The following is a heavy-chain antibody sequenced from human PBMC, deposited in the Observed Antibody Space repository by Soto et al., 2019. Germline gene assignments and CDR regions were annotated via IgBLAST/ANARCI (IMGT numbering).Heavy chain of an antibody. CDR2: IYYSGST. CDR1: GGSISSGGYY. D-gene: IGHD3-22*01. V-gene: IGHV4-31*03. CDR3: ARGTYYYDSSGYFDY. J-gene: IGHJ4*02. Sequence: SETLSLTCTVSGGSISSGGYYWSWIRQHPGKGLEWIGYIYYSGSTYYNPSLKSRVTISVDTSRNQFSLKLSSVTAADTAVYYCARGTYYYDSSGYFDYWGQGTLVTVSS.